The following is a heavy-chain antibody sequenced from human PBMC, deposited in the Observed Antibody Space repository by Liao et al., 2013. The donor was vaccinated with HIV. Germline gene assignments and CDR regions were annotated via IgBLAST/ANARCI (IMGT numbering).Heavy chain of an antibody. CDR3: ARTDQYYDFWNGYENWFDP. D-gene: IGHD3-3*01. CDR2: IYTSGST. CDR1: GASIRTNY. V-gene: IGHV4-4*07. J-gene: IGHJ5*02. Sequence: QLQLQESGPGLVKPSETLSLTCTVSGASIRTNYWSWIRQPAGKGLEWIGRIYTSGSTHYNPSLKSRVTMSVDTSKNQFSLKLNSVTAADTAVYYCARTDQYYDFWNGYENWFDPWGQGTLVTVSS.